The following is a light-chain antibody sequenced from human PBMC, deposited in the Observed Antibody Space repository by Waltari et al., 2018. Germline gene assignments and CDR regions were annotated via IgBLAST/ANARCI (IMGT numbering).Light chain of an antibody. CDR1: SGSIASNY. V-gene: IGLV6-57*03. J-gene: IGLJ2*01. CDR3: QSYDNSDHVV. Sequence: NFMLTQPHSVSESPGKTVTISCSRSSGSIASNYVQWYQQRPGSAPTTVIYEYDQRPSGVPDRFSCSIDSSSNSASLTISGLKTEDEADYDCQSYDNSDHVVFGGGTKLTVL. CDR2: EYD.